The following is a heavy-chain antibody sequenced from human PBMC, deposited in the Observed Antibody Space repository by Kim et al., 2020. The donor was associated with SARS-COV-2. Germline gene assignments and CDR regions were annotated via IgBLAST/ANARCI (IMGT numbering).Heavy chain of an antibody. CDR2: IWYDGSNK. CDR3: AREYSGYDRGAFDI. CDR1: GFTFSSYG. D-gene: IGHD5-12*01. V-gene: IGHV3-33*01. Sequence: GGSLRLSCAASGFTFSSYGMHWVRQAPGKGLEWVAVIWYDGSNKYYADSVKGRFTISRDNSKNTLYLQMNSLRAEDTAVYYCAREYSGYDRGAFDIWGQGTMVTVSS. J-gene: IGHJ3*02.